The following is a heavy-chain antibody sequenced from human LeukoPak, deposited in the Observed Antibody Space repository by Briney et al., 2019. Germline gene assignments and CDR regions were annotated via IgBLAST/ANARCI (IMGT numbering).Heavy chain of an antibody. CDR2: ISWNSGSI. J-gene: IGHJ4*02. CDR1: GFTFDDYA. Sequence: GRSLRLSCAASGFTFDDYAMHWVRQAPGKGLEWVSGISWNSGSIGYADSVKGRFTISRDNAKNSLYLQMNSLRAEDTALYYCAKAPLGYLSLPYYFDYWGQGTLVTVSS. V-gene: IGHV3-9*01. CDR3: AKAPLGYLSLPYYFDY. D-gene: IGHD3-22*01.